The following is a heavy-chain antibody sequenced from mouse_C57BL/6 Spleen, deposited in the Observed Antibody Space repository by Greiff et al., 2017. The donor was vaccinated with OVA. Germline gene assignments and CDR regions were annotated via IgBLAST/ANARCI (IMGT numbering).Heavy chain of an antibody. D-gene: IGHD1-1*01. CDR1: GYTFTSYW. CDR2: IYPSDSET. J-gene: IGHJ1*03. CDR3: ARRYYYGSSYLYWYFDV. Sequence: VQLQQPGAELVRPGSSVKLSCKASGYTFTSYWMDWVKQRPGQGLEWIGNIYPSDSETHYNQKFKDKATLTVDKSSSTAYMQLSSLTSEDSAVYYCARRYYYGSSYLYWYFDVWGTGTTVTVSS. V-gene: IGHV1-61*01.